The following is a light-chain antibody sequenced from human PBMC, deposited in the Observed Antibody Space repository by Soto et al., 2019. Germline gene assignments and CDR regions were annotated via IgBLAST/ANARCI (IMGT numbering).Light chain of an antibody. Sequence: EIVLTQSPATLSLSPGERATLSCRASQSVSSYLGWYQQKPGQAPRLLIYGASNRATGIPARFSGTGSGTDFTLTISSLEPEDFAVYYCQQRSNWLTFGGGTKVEIK. V-gene: IGKV3-11*01. J-gene: IGKJ4*01. CDR2: GAS. CDR1: QSVSSY. CDR3: QQRSNWLT.